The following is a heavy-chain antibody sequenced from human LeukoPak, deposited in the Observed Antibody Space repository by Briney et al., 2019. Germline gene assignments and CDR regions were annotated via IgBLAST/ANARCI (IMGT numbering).Heavy chain of an antibody. V-gene: IGHV3-23*01. CDR1: GFTFSRFA. CDR2: ISGSGGSK. J-gene: IGHJ4*02. CDR3: ATSLYSSGWYSLGVGGRYFVY. D-gene: IGHD6-19*01. Sequence: GGSLRLSCAASGFTFSRFAMSWVRPAPGKGLEWVSAISGSGGSKYYAAFVKGRFTISRDNSKNTLYLQMNSLRAEDTAVYYCATSLYSSGWYSLGVGGRYFVYWGQGTLVTVSS.